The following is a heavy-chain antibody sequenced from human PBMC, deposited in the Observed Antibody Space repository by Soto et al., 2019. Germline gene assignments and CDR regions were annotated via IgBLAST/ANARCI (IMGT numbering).Heavy chain of an antibody. V-gene: IGHV3-73*01. D-gene: IGHD2-2*01. Sequence: PGGSLRLSCAASGFTFSVSAMHWVRQASGKGLEWVGRIRSKANSYATAYAASVKGRFTISRDDSKNTAYLQMNSLKTEDTAVYYCTSRIVVVPAATTDYWGQGTLVTVSS. CDR1: GFTFSVSA. CDR2: IRSKANSYAT. CDR3: TSRIVVVPAATTDY. J-gene: IGHJ4*02.